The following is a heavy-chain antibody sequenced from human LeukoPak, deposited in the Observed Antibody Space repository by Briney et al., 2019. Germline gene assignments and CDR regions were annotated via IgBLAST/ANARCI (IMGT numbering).Heavy chain of an antibody. Sequence: SETLSLTCSVSGGSIGSYHWSWIRQPPGKGLEWIGHVHYTWNTKYNPSLTGRVSISLDRSKDQFSLSLSSLTAADTAVYYCARVASKGGMDVWGQGTTVIVSS. D-gene: IGHD5/OR15-5a*01. J-gene: IGHJ6*02. CDR2: VHYTWNT. CDR1: GGSIGSYH. CDR3: ARVASKGGMDV. V-gene: IGHV4-59*01.